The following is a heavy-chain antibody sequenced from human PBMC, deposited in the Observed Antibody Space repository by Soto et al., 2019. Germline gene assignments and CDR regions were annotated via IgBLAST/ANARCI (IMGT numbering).Heavy chain of an antibody. CDR1: GGTFSSYT. J-gene: IGHJ5*02. Sequence: GASVKVSCKASGGTFSSYTISWVRQAPGQGLEWMGRIIPILGIANYAQKFQGRVTITADKSTSTAYMELSSLRSEDTAVYYCAIDLGNYVEQNWFDPWGQGTLVTLSS. CDR3: AIDLGNYVEQNWFDP. D-gene: IGHD4-4*01. CDR2: IIPILGIA. V-gene: IGHV1-69*04.